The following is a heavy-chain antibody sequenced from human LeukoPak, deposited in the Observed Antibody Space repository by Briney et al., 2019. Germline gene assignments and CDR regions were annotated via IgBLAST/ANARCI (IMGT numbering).Heavy chain of an antibody. CDR3: ATYYYDSSGYPRFDY. D-gene: IGHD3-22*01. V-gene: IGHV4-59*01. CDR2: IYYSEST. CDR1: GGSISSYY. Sequence: SETLSLTCTVSGGSISSYYWSWIRQPPGKGLEWIGYIYYSESTNYNPSLKSRVTISVDTSKNQFSLKLSSVTAADTAVYYCATYYYDSSGYPRFDYWGQGTLVTVSS. J-gene: IGHJ4*02.